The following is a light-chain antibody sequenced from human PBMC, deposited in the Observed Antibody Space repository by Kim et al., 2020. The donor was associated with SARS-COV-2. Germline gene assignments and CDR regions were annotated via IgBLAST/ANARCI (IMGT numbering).Light chain of an antibody. Sequence: PGERVTLSCRASQSVSSSYLTWYQQKPGQAPRLLIYGASTRDTGIPARFSGSGSGTVFTLTISRLQPEDFAGYSCQRDYNLPMYTFGQGTKL. V-gene: IGKV3D-7*01. CDR2: GAS. CDR1: QSVSSSY. J-gene: IGKJ2*01. CDR3: QRDYNLPMYT.